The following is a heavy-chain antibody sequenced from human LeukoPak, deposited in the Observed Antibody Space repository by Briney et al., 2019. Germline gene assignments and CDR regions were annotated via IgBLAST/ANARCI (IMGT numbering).Heavy chain of an antibody. Sequence: GGSLRLSCAASGFTFSNYAMSWVRQAPGKGLEWVSAIVGSGYTTYYADSVKGRFTISRDNSKNTVYLQMNSLRDEDTAVYYCASNAYGSGMTTWGQGTLVTVSS. CDR1: GFTFSNYA. CDR2: IVGSGYTT. D-gene: IGHD3-10*01. CDR3: ASNAYGSGMTT. J-gene: IGHJ4*02. V-gene: IGHV3-23*01.